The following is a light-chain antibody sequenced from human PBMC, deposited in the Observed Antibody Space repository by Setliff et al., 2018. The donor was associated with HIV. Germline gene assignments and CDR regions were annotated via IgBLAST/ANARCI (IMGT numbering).Light chain of an antibody. CDR3: SSYAITNTLP. V-gene: IGLV2-14*01. J-gene: IGLJ1*01. CDR2: DVT. CDR1: SSDVGGFNF. Sequence: QSVLAQPASVSGSPAQSITISCTGTSSDVGGFNFVSWYQHHPGKPPKLIIYDVTNRPSGVSDRFSGSKSGNTASLTISGLQAEDEADYYCSSYAITNTLPFGTGTKV.